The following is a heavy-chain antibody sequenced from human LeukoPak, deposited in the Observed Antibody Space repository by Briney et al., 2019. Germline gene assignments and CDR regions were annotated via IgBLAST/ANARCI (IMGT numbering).Heavy chain of an antibody. CDR1: GGSISSGSYY. CDR2: TYTSGST. D-gene: IGHD5-18*01. V-gene: IGHV4-61*02. Sequence: SETLSLTCTVSGGSISSGSYYWSWIRQPAGKGLEWIGRTYTSGSTSYNPSLKSRVTISVDTSKNQFSLKLISVTAADTAVYYCARGATCCGYSYGRNWFVPWGQGTLVTVSS. J-gene: IGHJ5*02. CDR3: ARGATCCGYSYGRNWFVP.